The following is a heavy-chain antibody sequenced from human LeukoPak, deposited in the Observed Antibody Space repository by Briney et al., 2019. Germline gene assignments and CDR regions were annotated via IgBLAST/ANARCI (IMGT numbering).Heavy chain of an antibody. V-gene: IGHV4-39*01. CDR3: ARRPGAGSRHFDY. J-gene: IGHJ4*02. CDR2: IYYTGST. D-gene: IGHD3-10*01. Sequence: SETLSLTCTVSGGSLSTSSYYWSWIRQPPGKRPGWIVVIYYTGSTYYNPSLKSRVTISVHASKNQFSQILSSVTAADTAAYYCARRPGAGSRHFDYWGQGTLVTVSS. CDR1: GGSLSTSSYY.